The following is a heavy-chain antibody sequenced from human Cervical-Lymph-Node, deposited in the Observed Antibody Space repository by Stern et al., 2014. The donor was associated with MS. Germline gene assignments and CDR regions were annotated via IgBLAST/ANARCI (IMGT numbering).Heavy chain of an antibody. D-gene: IGHD6-6*01. CDR1: GDSITSYY. J-gene: IGHJ6*02. Sequence: VQLVESGPGLAKTSETLSLTCTVSGDSITSYYWSWIRQPPGKGLEFIGYTYYSGSTNHHPSLKSRINLSLDTSKNQISLGVLSVTAADTAVYFCARGKSIAGRAYFYYGLDVWGQGTTVTVSS. V-gene: IGHV4-59*08. CDR2: TYYSGST. CDR3: ARGKSIAGRAYFYYGLDV.